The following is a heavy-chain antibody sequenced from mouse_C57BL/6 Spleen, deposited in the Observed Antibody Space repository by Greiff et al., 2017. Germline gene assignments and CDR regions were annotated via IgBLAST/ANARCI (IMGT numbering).Heavy chain of an antibody. D-gene: IGHD2-3*01. J-gene: IGHJ2*01. CDR3: ARWDDGYSAFDD. CDR1: GYAFTNYL. Sequence: VQLQQSGAELVRPGTSVKVSCKASGYAFTNYLIEWVKQRPGQGLEWIGVINPGSGGTNYNEKFKGKATLTADKSSSTAYMQLSSLTSEDSAVYFCARWDDGYSAFDDWGQGTTLTVSS. CDR2: INPGSGGT. V-gene: IGHV1-54*01.